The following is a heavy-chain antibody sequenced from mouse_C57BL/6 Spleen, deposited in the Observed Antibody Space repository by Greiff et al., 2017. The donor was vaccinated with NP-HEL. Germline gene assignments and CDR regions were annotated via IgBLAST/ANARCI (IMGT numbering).Heavy chain of an antibody. CDR2: IDPEDGDT. CDR3: ARGFITTVDAMDY. V-gene: IGHV14-2*01. CDR1: GFTIKDYY. D-gene: IGHD1-1*01. Sequence: VQLKQSGAELVKPGASVKLSCTASGFTIKDYYMHWVKQRTEQGLEWIGRIDPEDGDTKYDPKFQGKATITVDTSSNTAYLQLSSLTSEDTAVYYYARGFITTVDAMDYWGQGTSVTVSS. J-gene: IGHJ4*01.